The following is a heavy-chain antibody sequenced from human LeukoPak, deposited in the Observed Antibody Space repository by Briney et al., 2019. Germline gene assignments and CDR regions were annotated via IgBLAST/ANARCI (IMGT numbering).Heavy chain of an antibody. J-gene: IGHJ4*02. CDR1: GGSISSYY. CDR3: AGIPQYSGRLDY. Sequence: SETLSLTCTVSGGSISSYYWSWIRQPPGKGLEWIGYIYYSGSTNYNPSLKSRVTISVDTSKNQFSLKLSSVTAADTAVYYCAGIPQYSGRLDYWGQGTLVTVSS. D-gene: IGHD1-26*01. V-gene: IGHV4-59*01. CDR2: IYYSGST.